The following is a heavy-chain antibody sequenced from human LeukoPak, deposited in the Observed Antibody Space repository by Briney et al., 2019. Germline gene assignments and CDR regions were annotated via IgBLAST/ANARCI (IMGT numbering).Heavy chain of an antibody. J-gene: IGHJ4*02. V-gene: IGHV4-59*01. Sequence: PSETLSLTCTVSGGSISGYYWSWIRQPPGKGLEWIGYIYYSGSTNYNPSLKSRVTISVDTSKNQFSLKLSSVTAADTAVYYCARGTVTFYYFDYWGQGTLVTVSS. CDR2: IYYSGST. CDR3: ARGTVTFYYFDY. D-gene: IGHD4-17*01. CDR1: GGSISGYY.